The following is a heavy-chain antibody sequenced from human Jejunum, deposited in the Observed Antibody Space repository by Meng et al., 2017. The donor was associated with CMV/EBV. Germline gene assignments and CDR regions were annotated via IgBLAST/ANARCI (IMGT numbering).Heavy chain of an antibody. J-gene: IGHJ5*02. CDR2: VYESGST. CDR3: ARNATTGCFDR. D-gene: IGHD1-14*01. Sequence: CTVSGSSFISDCYWGWIRQSPTPGLGWIGGVYESGSTSYNPSFQVRVTLSVDKSKNHFSLMLSFVTAADSAVYYCARNATTGCFDRWGQGILVTVSS. V-gene: IGHV4-38-2*02. CDR1: GSSFISDCY.